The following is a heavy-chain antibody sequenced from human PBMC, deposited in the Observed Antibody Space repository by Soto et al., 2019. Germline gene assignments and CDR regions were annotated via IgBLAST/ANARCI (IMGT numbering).Heavy chain of an antibody. Sequence: EVQLVESGGGLVQPGKSLILSCAASGFTFDDYAMYWVRQVPGKGLEWVSGLSWNSATIDYADSVKGRFTISRDNAKNSLHLQMNSLKPEDTAFYYCAKAESSGWYYSLDYWGQGTLVTVSS. J-gene: IGHJ4*02. CDR3: AKAESSGWYYSLDY. V-gene: IGHV3-9*01. CDR2: LSWNSATI. CDR1: GFTFDDYA. D-gene: IGHD6-19*01.